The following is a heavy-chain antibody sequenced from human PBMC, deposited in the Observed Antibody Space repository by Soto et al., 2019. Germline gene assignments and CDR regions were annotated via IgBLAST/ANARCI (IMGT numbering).Heavy chain of an antibody. CDR2: INAGNGNT. Sequence: ASVKVSCKASGYTFTSYAMHWVRQAPGQRLEWMGWINAGNGNTKYSQKFQGRVTITRDTSASTAYMELSSLRSEDTDVYYCARGDFWTGYYIANWFDPWGQGNLVTVSS. CDR1: GYTFTSYA. CDR3: ARGDFWTGYYIANWFDP. D-gene: IGHD3-3*01. J-gene: IGHJ5*02. V-gene: IGHV1-3*01.